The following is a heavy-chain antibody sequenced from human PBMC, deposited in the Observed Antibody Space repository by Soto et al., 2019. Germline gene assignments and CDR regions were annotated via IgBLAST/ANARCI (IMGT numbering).Heavy chain of an antibody. Sequence: GGPLRLSCAASGFTFSSYAMSWVRQAPGKGLEWVSAISGSGGSTYYADSVKGRFTISRDNSKNTLYLQMNSLRAEDTAVYYCAKEYYYDSSGYSIDYWGQGTLVTVSS. CDR2: ISGSGGST. CDR1: GFTFSSYA. CDR3: AKEYYYDSSGYSIDY. D-gene: IGHD3-22*01. V-gene: IGHV3-23*01. J-gene: IGHJ4*02.